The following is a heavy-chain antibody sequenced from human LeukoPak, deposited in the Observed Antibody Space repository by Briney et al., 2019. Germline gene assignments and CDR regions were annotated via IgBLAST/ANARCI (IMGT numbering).Heavy chain of an antibody. D-gene: IGHD6-13*01. CDR2: ISSSGSTI. Sequence: QPGGSLRLSCAASGFTFSSYEMNWVRQAPGKGLEWVSYISSSGSTIYYADSVKGRFTISRDNAKNSLYLQMNSLRAEDTAVYYCARTPGIAAAEPPEYYFGYWGQGTLVTVSS. J-gene: IGHJ4*02. CDR3: ARTPGIAAAEPPEYYFGY. CDR1: GFTFSSYE. V-gene: IGHV3-48*03.